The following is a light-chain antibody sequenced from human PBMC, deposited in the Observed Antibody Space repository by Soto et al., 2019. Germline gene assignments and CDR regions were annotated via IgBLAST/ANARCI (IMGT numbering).Light chain of an antibody. Sequence: AIRMTQSPSSFSASTGDRVTITCRASQGISSYLAWYQQKPGQATKLLIYAASTLQSGVPSRFSGSGSGTDFTLTISCLQSEDSATYYCHQSYSYALSFGPGKKVDIK. J-gene: IGKJ3*01. CDR2: AAS. V-gene: IGKV1-8*01. CDR3: HQSYSYALS. CDR1: QGISSY.